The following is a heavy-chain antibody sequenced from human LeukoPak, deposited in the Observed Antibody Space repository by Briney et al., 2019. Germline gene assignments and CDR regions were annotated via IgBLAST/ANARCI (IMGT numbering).Heavy chain of an antibody. J-gene: IGHJ4*02. D-gene: IGHD2-8*02. CDR2: IYSSGST. CDR1: GFTVSSSY. CDR3: VRGLGGVLDY. V-gene: IGHV3-53*01. Sequence: GGSLRLSCAASGFTVSSSYMSWVRQAPGKGLEWVSVIYSSGSTNYADSVRGRFTISRDNSKNTLYLQMNSLRAEDTALYFCVRGLGGVLDYWGQGTLVTVSS.